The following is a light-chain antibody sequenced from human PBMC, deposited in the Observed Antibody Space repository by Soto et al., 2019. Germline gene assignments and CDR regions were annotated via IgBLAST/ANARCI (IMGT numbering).Light chain of an antibody. V-gene: IGLV2-23*02. CDR2: EVT. CDR3: ASYAGSRTYV. J-gene: IGLJ1*01. CDR1: SSDVGAYTL. Sequence: QSALTQPASVSGSPGQSITISCTGTSSDVGAYTLVSWYQQYPGKAPRLIIYEVTMRPSGISDRFSGSKSASTASLTISGLQAEDEGDYYCASYAGSRTYVFGSGTKLTVL.